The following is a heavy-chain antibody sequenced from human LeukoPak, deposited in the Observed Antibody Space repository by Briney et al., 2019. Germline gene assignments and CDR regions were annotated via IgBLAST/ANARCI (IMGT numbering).Heavy chain of an antibody. J-gene: IGHJ4*02. CDR1: GGYISSYY. CDR3: AREPGDDYGDYVDY. V-gene: IGHV4-4*07. D-gene: IGHD4-17*01. Sequence: SETLSLTCTVSGGYISSYYWSWIRQPARKGLEWTGRIYTSGSTNYNPSLKRRVTISVNKSKNQFSLKLSSVTAADTAVYYCAREPGDDYGDYVDYWGQGTLVTVSS. CDR2: IYTSGST.